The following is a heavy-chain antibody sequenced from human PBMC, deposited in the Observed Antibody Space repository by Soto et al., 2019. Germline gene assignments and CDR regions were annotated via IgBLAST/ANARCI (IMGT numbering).Heavy chain of an antibody. Sequence: SLRLSCAASGVNFSSYAMNWVRQAPGKGLEWVSTISDTGGGTFYAGSVKGRFTISRDNSKNTLYLQMHSLRADDSAIYFCAVGRHKTSGSNTWFDPWGRGTLVTVS. J-gene: IGHJ5*02. CDR1: GVNFSSYA. CDR3: AVGRHKTSGSNTWFDP. V-gene: IGHV3-23*01. CDR2: ISDTGGGT. D-gene: IGHD3-22*01.